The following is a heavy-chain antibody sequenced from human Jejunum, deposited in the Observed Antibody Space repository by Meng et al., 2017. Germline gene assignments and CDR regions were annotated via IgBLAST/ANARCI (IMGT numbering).Heavy chain of an antibody. J-gene: IGHJ4*01. V-gene: IGHV3-74*01. CDR1: GFSFSSYW. D-gene: IGHD3-10*02. Sequence: GGSLRLSCAASGFSFSSYWMHWVRQAPGKALVWVSHIKSEGTRASYADSVKGRFTISRDNAKNTLYLQMNSLRVEDTAVYYCVRSIFPYVFDYWGHGTPVTVSS. CDR3: VRSIFPYVFDY. CDR2: IKSEGTRA.